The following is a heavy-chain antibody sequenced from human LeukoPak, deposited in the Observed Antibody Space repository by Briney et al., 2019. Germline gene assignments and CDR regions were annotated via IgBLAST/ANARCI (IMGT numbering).Heavy chain of an antibody. CDR2: ISGSGSST. V-gene: IGHV3-23*01. D-gene: IGHD6-19*01. Sequence: GGSLRLSCAASGFTFRSYAMNWVRQAPGKGLEWVSVISGSGSSTYYADSVKGRFTISRDNSKNTLYLQMNSLRAEDTAVYYCARDLSSSAHDYWGQGTLVTVSS. CDR1: GFTFRSYA. J-gene: IGHJ4*02. CDR3: ARDLSSSAHDY.